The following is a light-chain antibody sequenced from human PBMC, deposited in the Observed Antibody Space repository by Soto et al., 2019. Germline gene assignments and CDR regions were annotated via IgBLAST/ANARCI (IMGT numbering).Light chain of an antibody. CDR2: RNN. CDR1: SSNIGSNY. J-gene: IGLJ1*01. CDR3: AAWDDSLSGSYV. V-gene: IGLV1-47*01. Sequence: QSVLTQPHSASGTPGQRVTISCSGSSSNIGSNYVYWYQQLPGTAPKLLIYRNNQRPSGVPDRFSGSKSGTSASLASSGLRSEDEADYYCAAWDDSLSGSYVFGTGTKLTVL.